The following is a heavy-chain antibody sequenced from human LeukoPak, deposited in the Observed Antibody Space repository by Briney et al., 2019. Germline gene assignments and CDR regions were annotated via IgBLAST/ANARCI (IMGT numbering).Heavy chain of an antibody. CDR2: MNSNWGST. CDR3: SRGLIWILSRYYFDG. J-gene: IGHJ4*02. V-gene: IGHV1-8*03. CDR1: GYTFSSYA. D-gene: IGHD5-18*01. Sequence: ASVKVSCKASGYTFSSYAINWVRQATGQGLEWMGWMNSNWGSTGYAQKFQGRVTITRNTSINTPYMELSSLRAEDTAVYYCSRGLIWILSRYYFDGWGQGTLVSVSS.